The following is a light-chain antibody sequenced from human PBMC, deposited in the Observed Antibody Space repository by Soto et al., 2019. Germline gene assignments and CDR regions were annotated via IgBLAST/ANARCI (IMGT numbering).Light chain of an antibody. CDR2: DVT. CDR3: SSYTYYNAKACV. CDR1: SGDIGSYNR. V-gene: IGLV2-14*03. J-gene: IGLJ1*01. Sequence: QSVLTQPASVSGSPGQSITISCTGTSGDIGSYNRVSWYQQHPGKAPKLIIYDVTERPSGGSNRFSGANSGNTASLTISGLQAEDEAEYYGSSYTYYNAKACVFGTGTKLTVL.